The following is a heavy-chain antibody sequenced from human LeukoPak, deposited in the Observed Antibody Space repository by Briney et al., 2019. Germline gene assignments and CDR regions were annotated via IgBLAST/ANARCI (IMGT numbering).Heavy chain of an antibody. CDR3: ARDDGYTYGFKTSDY. Sequence: PSETLSLTCTVSGGSVSGASVGRGAHFWNWIRQAPGKGLEWIGYIYQSGSTYFNPSLKSRVSISIDTSKNQFSLKLNSVTAADTAVYYCARDDGYTYGFKTSDYWGQGTLVTVSS. V-gene: IGHV4-30-2*01. CDR2: IYQSGST. D-gene: IGHD5-18*01. CDR1: GASVGRGAHF. J-gene: IGHJ4*02.